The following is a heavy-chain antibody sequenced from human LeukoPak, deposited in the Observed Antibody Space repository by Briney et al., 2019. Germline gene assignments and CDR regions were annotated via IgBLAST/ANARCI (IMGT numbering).Heavy chain of an antibody. V-gene: IGHV1-2*06. CDR1: GYTFTGYY. CDR3: ARSRARINYYESNGSESNFDY. D-gene: IGHD3-22*01. Sequence: ASVKVSCKAYGYTFTGYYIHWVRQAPGQGLEWMGRINPDSGGTNYAQKFQGRVTLTRDTSISTAYMELSRLRSDDTAVYYCARSRARINYYESNGSESNFDYWGQGTLVTVSS. J-gene: IGHJ4*02. CDR2: INPDSGGT.